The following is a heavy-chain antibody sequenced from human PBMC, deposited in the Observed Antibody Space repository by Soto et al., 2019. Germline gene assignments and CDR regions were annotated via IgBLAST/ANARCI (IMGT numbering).Heavy chain of an antibody. V-gene: IGHV1-69*04. J-gene: IGHJ6*02. D-gene: IGHD3-22*01. CDR3: AREVGYDSSGYYSIYYYGMDV. Sequence: SVKVSCKASGGTFSSYTISWVLQAPGQGLEWMGRIIPIRGITNDAQKFQGRVTMTADKSTSTAYMELSRLRSDDTAVYYCAREVGYDSSGYYSIYYYGMDVWGQGTTVTVSS. CDR1: GGTFSSYT. CDR2: IIPIRGIT.